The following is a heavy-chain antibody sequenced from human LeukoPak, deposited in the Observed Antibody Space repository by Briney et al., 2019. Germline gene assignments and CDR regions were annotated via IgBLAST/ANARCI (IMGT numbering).Heavy chain of an antibody. J-gene: IGHJ4*02. D-gene: IGHD3-22*01. CDR2: IIPIFGTA. V-gene: IGHV1-69*05. Sequence: SVKVSCMACVGTFSSYVISWVRQAPGQGLEWMGGIIPIFGTANSAQKFQGRVTITTDESTSTAYMELSSLSSEDTAVYYCARDRGYDSNGYPMDYWGQGTLVTVSS. CDR1: VGTFSSYV. CDR3: ARDRGYDSNGYPMDY.